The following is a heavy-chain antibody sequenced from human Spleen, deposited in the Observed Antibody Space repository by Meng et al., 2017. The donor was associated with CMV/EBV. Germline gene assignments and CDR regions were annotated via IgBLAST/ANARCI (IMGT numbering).Heavy chain of an antibody. D-gene: IGHD3-10*02. Sequence: GSLRLSCSISGGSISTYYWSWLRQSPGKGLEWIGYIYYSGSTNYNPSLESRVAISVDASKNLFSLKLTSVTAADTAVYYCARGFLEGVYGRRCFDPWGQGHLVTVSS. CDR3: ARGFLEGVYGRRCFDP. CDR2: IYYSGST. V-gene: IGHV4-59*01. J-gene: IGHJ5*02. CDR1: GGSISTYY.